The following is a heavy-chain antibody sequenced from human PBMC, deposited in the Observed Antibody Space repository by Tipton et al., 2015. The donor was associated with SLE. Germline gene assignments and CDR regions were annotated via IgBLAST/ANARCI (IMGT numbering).Heavy chain of an antibody. CDR2: IYYSGST. V-gene: IGHV4-59*01. CDR1: GGSISSYY. CDR3: ARGCSSTSCYKGGVYYYYYYYMDV. J-gene: IGHJ6*03. Sequence: TLSLTCTVSGGSISSYYWSWIRQPPGKGLAWIGYIYYSGSTNYNPSLKSRVTISVDTSKNQFSLKLSSVTAADTAVYYCARGCSSTSCYKGGVYYYYYYYMDVWGKGTTVTVSS. D-gene: IGHD2-2*02.